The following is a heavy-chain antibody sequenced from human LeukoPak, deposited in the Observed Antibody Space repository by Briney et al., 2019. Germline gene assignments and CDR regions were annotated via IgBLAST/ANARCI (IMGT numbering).Heavy chain of an antibody. J-gene: IGHJ3*02. Sequence: ASVKVSCKASGYTFTSYGISWVRQAPGQGLEWMGWISAYNGNTNYAQKLQGRVTMTTDTSTSTDYMELRSLRSDDTAVYYYARALTDFWSGYSRDDAFDIWGQGTMVTVSS. CDR1: GYTFTSYG. V-gene: IGHV1-18*01. D-gene: IGHD3-3*01. CDR2: ISAYNGNT. CDR3: ARALTDFWSGYSRDDAFDI.